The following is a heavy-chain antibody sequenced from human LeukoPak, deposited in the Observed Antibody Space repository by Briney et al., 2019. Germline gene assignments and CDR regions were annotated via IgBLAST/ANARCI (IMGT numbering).Heavy chain of an antibody. V-gene: IGHV4-59*01. J-gene: IGHJ4*02. D-gene: IGHD3-22*01. Sequence: PSETLSLTCTVSGGSISSYYWSWIRQPPGEGLEWIGYIYYSGSTNYNPSLKSRVTISVDTSKNQFSLKLSSVTAADTAVYYCARLLPLGFDYWGQGTLVTVSS. CDR2: IYYSGST. CDR1: GGSISSYY. CDR3: ARLLPLGFDY.